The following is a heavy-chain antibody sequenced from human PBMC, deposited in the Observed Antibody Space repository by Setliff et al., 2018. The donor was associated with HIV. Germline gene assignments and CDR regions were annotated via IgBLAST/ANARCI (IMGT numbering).Heavy chain of an antibody. D-gene: IGHD1-1*01. Sequence: PSETLSLTCIVSGGSISNFYCSWSWIRQPPGKGLEWIGYIYTSGITNYNPSLKSRATISVDTSKNQFSLKLSSVTAADTAVYYCARIDPGKFWSLDCWGRGTLVTVSS. CDR2: IYTSGIT. CDR1: GGSISNFY. V-gene: IGHV4-4*09. J-gene: IGHJ4*02. CDR3: ARIDPGKFWSLDC.